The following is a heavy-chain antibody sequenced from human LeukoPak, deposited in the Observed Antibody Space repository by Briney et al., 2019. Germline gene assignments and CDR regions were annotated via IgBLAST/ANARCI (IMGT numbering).Heavy chain of an antibody. CDR2: INPNSGGT. J-gene: IGHJ4*02. D-gene: IGHD5-12*01. CDR3: ARAGFREWLRKPFDY. V-gene: IGHV1-2*02. CDR1: GYTFTGYY. Sequence: GASVKVSCKASGYTFTGYYMHWVRQAPGRGLEWMGWINPNSGGTNYAQKFQGRVTMTRDTSISTAYMELSRLRSDDTAVYYCARAGFREWLRKPFDYWGQGTLVTVSS.